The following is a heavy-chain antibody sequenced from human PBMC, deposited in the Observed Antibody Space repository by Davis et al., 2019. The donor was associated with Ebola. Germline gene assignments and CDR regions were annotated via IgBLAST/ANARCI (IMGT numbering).Heavy chain of an antibody. Sequence: MPSETLSLTCTVSGGSISSNNYYWGWIRQPPGKGLEWIGSIYYSGSTYYNPSLKSRVTISVDTSKNQFSLKLSSVTAADTAVYYCASFKNYYYYGMDVWGQGTTVTVSS. CDR3: ASFKNYYYYGMDV. CDR2: IYYSGST. V-gene: IGHV4-39*01. CDR1: GGSISSNNYY. J-gene: IGHJ6*02.